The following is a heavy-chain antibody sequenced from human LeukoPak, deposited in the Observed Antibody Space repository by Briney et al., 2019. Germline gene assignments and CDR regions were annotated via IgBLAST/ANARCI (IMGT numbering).Heavy chain of an antibody. J-gene: IGHJ4*02. D-gene: IGHD3-22*01. Sequence: ASVKVSCKASGYTFTGYYMHWVRQAPGQGLEWMGWINPNSGGTNYAQKFQGRVTMTRDTSISTAYMELSRLRSDDTAVYYCARGGDIVVVITEEWTFDYWGQGTLVTVSS. CDR2: INPNSGGT. CDR3: ARGGDIVVVITEEWTFDY. V-gene: IGHV1-2*02. CDR1: GYTFTGYY.